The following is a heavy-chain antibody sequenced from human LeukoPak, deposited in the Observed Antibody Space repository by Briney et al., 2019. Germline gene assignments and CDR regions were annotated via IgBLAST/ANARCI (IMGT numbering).Heavy chain of an antibody. Sequence: ASVKVFCKPTGYSFTAYYIVWMRQAPGQGLECMGWINLYNGATKYAQRFQSRVTMTRDTSISTAYMELSRLRSDDTATYYCASWAGGNEPVASFDYWGQETLVTVSS. CDR1: GYSFTAYY. CDR3: ASWAGGNEPVASFDY. CDR2: INLYNGAT. D-gene: IGHD1-14*01. V-gene: IGHV1-2*02. J-gene: IGHJ4*02.